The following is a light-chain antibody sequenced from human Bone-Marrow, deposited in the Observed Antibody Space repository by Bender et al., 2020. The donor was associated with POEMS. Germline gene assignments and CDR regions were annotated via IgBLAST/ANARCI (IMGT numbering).Light chain of an antibody. Sequence: QSVLTQPPSVSGAPGQRVTISCTGSSSNTGSGYDVHWYQQLPGTAPKLLISGNTNRPSGVPDRFSGSKSGTSASLAIAGLQAEDEGDYYCQSYDNSLGGWVFGGGTKLTVL. CDR1: SSNTGSGYD. CDR3: QSYDNSLGGWV. CDR2: GNT. V-gene: IGLV1-40*01. J-gene: IGLJ3*02.